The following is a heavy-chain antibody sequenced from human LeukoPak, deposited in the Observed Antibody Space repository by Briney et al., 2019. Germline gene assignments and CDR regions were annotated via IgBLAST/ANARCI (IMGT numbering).Heavy chain of an antibody. D-gene: IGHD3-3*01. CDR1: GFTVSSNY. CDR3: ARTYDFGRGPPGDAFDN. CDR2: IDARSGIT. J-gene: IGHJ3*02. Sequence: GGSLRLSCAASGFTVSSNYMSWVRQAPGKGPEWVSYIDARSGITYYADSVQGRFTISRDNAKESVFLQMNSLRADDTAVYYCARTYDFGRGPPGDAFDNWGPGTLVIVSS. V-gene: IGHV3-48*01.